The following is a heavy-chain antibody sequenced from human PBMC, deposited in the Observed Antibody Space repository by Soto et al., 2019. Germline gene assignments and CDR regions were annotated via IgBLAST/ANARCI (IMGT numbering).Heavy chain of an antibody. CDR1: GGSVSSGSHY. CDR2: IYYSGST. D-gene: IGHD3-3*01. Sequence: PSETLSLTCTVSGGSVSSGSHYCSWIRQPPGKGLEWIGNIYYSGSTKYNPSLKSRVTISVDRYRNHFYVKLRSVTTANTALYYCASDPTYDLCSGYVGFEPWGQGTLVTVSS. CDR3: ASDPTYDLCSGYVGFEP. J-gene: IGHJ5*02. V-gene: IGHV4-61*03.